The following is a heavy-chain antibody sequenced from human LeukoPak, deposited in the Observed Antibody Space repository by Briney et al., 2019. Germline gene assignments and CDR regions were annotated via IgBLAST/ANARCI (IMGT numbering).Heavy chain of an antibody. V-gene: IGHV5-51*01. D-gene: IGHD2-15*01. J-gene: IGHJ6*02. CDR3: AATYHQDINYYYGMDV. CDR2: IYPGDSDT. CDR1: GYRFTSYW. Sequence: GESLKISCKGSGYRFTSYWIGWVRQMPGKGLEWMGTIYPGDSDTRYSPSFQGQVTISADKSISTAYLQWSSLKASDTAMYYCAATYHQDINYYYGMDVWGQGTTVTVSS.